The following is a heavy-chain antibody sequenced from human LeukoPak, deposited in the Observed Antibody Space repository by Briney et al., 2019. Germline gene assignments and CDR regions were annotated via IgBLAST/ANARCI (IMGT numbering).Heavy chain of an antibody. CDR2: ISSSSSTI. D-gene: IGHD3-22*01. J-gene: IGHJ4*02. CDR3: ARDGGYYDSSGYYYVGRGLDY. CDR1: GFTFSSYS. Sequence: GGSLRLSCAASGFTFSSYSMNWVRQAPGKGLEWVSYISSSSSTIYYADSVKGRFTISRDNAKNSLYLQMNSLRAEDTAVYYCARDGGYYDSSGYYYVGRGLDYWGQGTLVTVSS. V-gene: IGHV3-48*04.